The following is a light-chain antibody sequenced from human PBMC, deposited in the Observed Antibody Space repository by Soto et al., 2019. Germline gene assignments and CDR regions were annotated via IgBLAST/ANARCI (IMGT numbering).Light chain of an antibody. J-gene: IGLJ3*02. CDR1: TSNIGSNY. Sequence: QSVLTQPPSVSAAPGQTVTISCSGSTSNIGSNYVSWYQQLPGTAPKLLIYENNKRPSGIPDRFSGSKSGTSATLGITGLQTGDEADYYCGTWDGSLSAGVFGGGTKLTVL. V-gene: IGLV1-51*02. CDR2: ENN. CDR3: GTWDGSLSAGV.